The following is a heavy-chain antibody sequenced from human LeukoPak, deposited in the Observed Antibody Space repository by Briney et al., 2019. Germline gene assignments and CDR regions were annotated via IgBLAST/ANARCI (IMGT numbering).Heavy chain of an antibody. CDR2: ISSSSSYI. D-gene: IGHD6-13*01. Sequence: GGSLRLSCAASGFTFSSYSMNWVRQAPGKGLEWVSSISSSSSYIYYADSVKGRFTISRDNAKNSLYLQMNSLRAEDTAVYYCARAAAEVSDWFDPWGQGTLVAVSS. V-gene: IGHV3-21*01. CDR3: ARAAAEVSDWFDP. CDR1: GFTFSSYS. J-gene: IGHJ5*02.